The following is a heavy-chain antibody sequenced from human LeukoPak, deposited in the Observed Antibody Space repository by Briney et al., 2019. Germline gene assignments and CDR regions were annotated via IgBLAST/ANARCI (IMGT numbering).Heavy chain of an antibody. CDR3: ARNYDILTGYYSPFDY. D-gene: IGHD3-9*01. CDR2: IIPILGIA. J-gene: IGHJ4*02. Sequence: SVKVSCKASGGTFSSYAISWARQAPGQGLEWMGRIIPILGIANYAQKFQGRVTITADKSTSTAYMELSSLRSEDTAVYYCARNYDILTGYYSPFDYWGQGTLVTVSS. V-gene: IGHV1-69*04. CDR1: GGTFSSYA.